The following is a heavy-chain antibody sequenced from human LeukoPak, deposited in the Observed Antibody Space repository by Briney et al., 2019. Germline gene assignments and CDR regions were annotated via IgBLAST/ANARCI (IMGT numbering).Heavy chain of an antibody. CDR3: ARDYYYDSSGYYYV. Sequence: PGGSLRLSCAASGFTFSSYWMSWVRQAPGKGLEWVANIKQDGSEKYYVDSVKGRFTISRDNAKNSLYLQMNSLRAEDTAVYYCARDYYYDSSGYYYVWGQGTLVTVSS. V-gene: IGHV3-7*01. D-gene: IGHD3-22*01. J-gene: IGHJ4*02. CDR2: IKQDGSEK. CDR1: GFTFSSYW.